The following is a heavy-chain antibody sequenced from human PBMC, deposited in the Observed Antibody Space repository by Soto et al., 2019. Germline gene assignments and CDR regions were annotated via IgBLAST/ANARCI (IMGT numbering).Heavy chain of an antibody. CDR2: INPNSGDT. J-gene: IGHJ4*02. CDR1: GYTFSHYY. V-gene: IGHV1-2*02. D-gene: IGHD2-21*01. Sequence: QVHLVQSGAELKKPAASVKISCKASGYTFSHYYMHWVRQAPGRGLEWMGWINPNSGDTTYAQKFQGRVTITRDTSINTGYMELSRLTSDATAAYYCARSVALGGGFDYWGQGTLVTVSS. CDR3: ARSVALGGGFDY.